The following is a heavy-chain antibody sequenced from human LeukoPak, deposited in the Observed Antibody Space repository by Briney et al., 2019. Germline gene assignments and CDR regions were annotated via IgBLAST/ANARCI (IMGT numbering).Heavy chain of an antibody. V-gene: IGHV3-74*01. CDR1: GFTFSSYW. D-gene: IGHD3-3*01. CDR2: INIDGSST. J-gene: IGHJ4*02. Sequence: TGGSLRLSCAASGFTFSSYWMHWVRQAPGEGLVWVSRINIDGSSTTYADSVKGRFTVSRDNTKNTLYLQMNSLRAEDTAVYYCAKVAIFGVVIWYFDYWGQGTLVTVSS. CDR3: AKVAIFGVVIWYFDY.